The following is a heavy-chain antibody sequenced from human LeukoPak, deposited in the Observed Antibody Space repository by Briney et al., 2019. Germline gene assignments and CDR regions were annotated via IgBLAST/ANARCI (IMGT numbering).Heavy chain of an antibody. CDR2: ISGSGGST. Sequence: GGSLRLSCAASGFTFSSYAMSWVRQAPGKGLEWVSAISGSGGSTYYADSVKGRFTISRDNSKYTLYLQMNSLRAEDTAVYYCAKHVSPYDILTGYGLNDAFDIWGQGTMVTVSS. V-gene: IGHV3-23*01. CDR3: AKHVSPYDILTGYGLNDAFDI. J-gene: IGHJ3*02. CDR1: GFTFSSYA. D-gene: IGHD3-9*01.